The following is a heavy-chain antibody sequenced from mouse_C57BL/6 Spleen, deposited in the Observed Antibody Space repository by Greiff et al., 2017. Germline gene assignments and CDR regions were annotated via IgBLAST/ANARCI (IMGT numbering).Heavy chain of an antibody. V-gene: IGHV8-12*01. CDR2: IYWDDDK. J-gene: IGHJ1*03. CDR3: ARRNYGMGYFDV. Sequence: QVTLKESGPGILQSSQTLSLTCSFSGFSLSTSGMGVSWIRQPSGKGLEWLAHIYWDDDKRYNPSLKSRLTISKDTSRNQVFLKITSVDTADTATYYCARRNYGMGYFDVWGTGTTVTVSS. CDR1: GFSLSTSGMG. D-gene: IGHD1-1*01.